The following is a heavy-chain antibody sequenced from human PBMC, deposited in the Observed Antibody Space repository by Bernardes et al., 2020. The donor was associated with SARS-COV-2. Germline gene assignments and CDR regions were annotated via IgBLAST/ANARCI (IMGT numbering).Heavy chain of an antibody. CDR3: AHTLQMGAIDFSY. J-gene: IGHJ4*02. CDR2: IYLDDDK. Sequence: HAPGKSTLSPALACTLSGFSLGKRGVVVGWISQPPGKALEWLALIYLDDDKRYSPSLKSSLTITKDTSKNQVVLTMTNMDPVDTATYYCAHTLQMGAIDFSYSGQGTLVTVSS. CDR1: GFSLGKRGVV. V-gene: IGHV2-5*02. D-gene: IGHD1-26*01.